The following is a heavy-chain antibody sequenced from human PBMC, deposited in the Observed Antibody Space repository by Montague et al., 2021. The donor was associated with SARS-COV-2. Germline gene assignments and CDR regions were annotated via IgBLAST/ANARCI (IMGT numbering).Heavy chain of an antibody. Sequence: SLRLSCAASGFTFSSYNMNWVRQAPGKGPEWVSYISSSSSTIYYADSVKGRFTISRDNAKDSLYLQMNSLRDEDTAVFYCARVVGPTSYYYYGMDVWGQGTTVTVSS. CDR2: ISSSSSTI. CDR1: GFTFSSYN. J-gene: IGHJ6*02. CDR3: ARVVGPTSYYYYGMDV. V-gene: IGHV3-48*02. D-gene: IGHD1-26*01.